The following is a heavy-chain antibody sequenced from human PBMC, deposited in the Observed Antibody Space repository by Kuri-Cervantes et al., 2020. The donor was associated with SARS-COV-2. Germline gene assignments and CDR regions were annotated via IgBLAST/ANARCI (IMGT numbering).Heavy chain of an antibody. J-gene: IGHJ3*02. Sequence: GSLRLSCAVYGGSFSGFYWSWIRQAPGKGLEWIGGINHSGSANYSPSLKSRVTISVDTSKNQFSLRLSSVTAADTGVYYCARASTTIYGVLIALFSSNAFGIWGQGTMVTVSS. D-gene: IGHD3-3*01. V-gene: IGHV4-34*01. CDR3: ARASTTIYGVLIALFSSNAFGI. CDR2: INHSGSA. CDR1: GGSFSGFY.